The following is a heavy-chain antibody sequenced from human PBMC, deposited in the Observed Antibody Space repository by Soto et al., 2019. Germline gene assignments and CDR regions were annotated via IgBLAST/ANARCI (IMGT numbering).Heavy chain of an antibody. D-gene: IGHD2-2*01. V-gene: IGHV3-23*01. CDR3: AKSPPPSRRNVVVPAAMSFDY. J-gene: IGHJ4*02. CDR1: GFTFSSYA. CDR2: ISGSGGST. Sequence: PGGSLRLSCVASGFTFSSYAMSWVRQAPGKGLEWVSAISGSGGSTYYADSVKGRFTISRDNSKNTLYLQMNSLRAEDTAVFYFAKSPPPSRRNVVVPAAMSFDYWGQGTLVTVSS.